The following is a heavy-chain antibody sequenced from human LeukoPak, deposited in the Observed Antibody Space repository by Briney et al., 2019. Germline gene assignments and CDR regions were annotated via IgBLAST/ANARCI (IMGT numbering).Heavy chain of an antibody. Sequence: SETLSLTCTVSGGSISSSSYFWGWIRQPPGKGLEWIGSVYYSGSTYYNPSLKSRVTIWEDTSKNQFSLKLSSVTAADTAVYYCAREGGFYRPLDYSGQGTLVTVSS. CDR3: AREGGFYRPLDY. CDR2: VYYSGST. CDR1: GGSISSSSYF. V-gene: IGHV4-39*07. J-gene: IGHJ4*02. D-gene: IGHD3-3*01.